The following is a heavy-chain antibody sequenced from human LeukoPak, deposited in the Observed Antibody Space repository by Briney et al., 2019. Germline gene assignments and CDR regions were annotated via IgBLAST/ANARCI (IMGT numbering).Heavy chain of an antibody. D-gene: IGHD2-15*01. CDR2: IKQDASEK. Sequence: GGSLRLSCAASGFTFSSYSMNWVRQAPGKGLEWVANIKQDASEKYYVDSVKGRFTISRDNAKNSLYLQMNSLRAEDTAVYYCARDYRGYRAPYYFDYWGQGTLVTVSS. V-gene: IGHV3-7*01. CDR3: ARDYRGYRAPYYFDY. CDR1: GFTFSSYS. J-gene: IGHJ4*02.